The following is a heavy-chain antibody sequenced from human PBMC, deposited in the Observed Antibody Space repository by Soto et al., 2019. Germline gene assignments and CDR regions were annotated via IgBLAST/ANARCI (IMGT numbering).Heavy chain of an antibody. CDR2: IKQDESDK. D-gene: IGHD3-22*01. CDR1: GFRFRDYW. Sequence: VGSLRLSCAVSGFRFRDYWMSWVRQAPGKGLEWVANIKQDESDKYYVDSVKGRFTISRDNAKNALYLQMNSLRVEDTAVYYCAAYWYTMTCAHFHGYSWGQGTQVTVPA. CDR3: AAYWYTMTCAHFHGYS. V-gene: IGHV3-7*03. J-gene: IGHJ5*02.